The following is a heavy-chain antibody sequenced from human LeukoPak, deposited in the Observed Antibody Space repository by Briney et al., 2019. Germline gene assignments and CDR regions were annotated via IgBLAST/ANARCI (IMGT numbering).Heavy chain of an antibody. V-gene: IGHV3-11*04. J-gene: IGHJ4*02. CDR2: ISSSGSTI. CDR3: ARAEWLNFFDY. CDR1: GFTFSDYY. D-gene: IGHD5-12*01. Sequence: GGSLRLSCAASGFTFSDYYMGWIRQAPGKGLEWVSYISSSGSTIYYADSVKGRFTISRDNAKNSLYLQMNSLRAEDTAVYYCARAEWLNFFDYWGQGTLVTVSS.